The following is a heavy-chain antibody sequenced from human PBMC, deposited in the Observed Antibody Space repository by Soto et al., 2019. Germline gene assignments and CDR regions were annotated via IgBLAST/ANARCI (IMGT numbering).Heavy chain of an antibody. CDR2: INHSGST. Sequence: PSETLSLGCAVYGGSFSGYYWSWIRQPPGKGLELIGEINHSGSTNYNPSLKSRVTISVDTSKNQFSLKLSSVTAADTAVYYCARDLVVLGQQLAYYYYYGMDVWGQGTTVTVSS. CDR1: GGSFSGYY. CDR3: ARDLVVLGQQLAYYYYYGMDV. J-gene: IGHJ6*02. V-gene: IGHV4-34*01. D-gene: IGHD6-13*01.